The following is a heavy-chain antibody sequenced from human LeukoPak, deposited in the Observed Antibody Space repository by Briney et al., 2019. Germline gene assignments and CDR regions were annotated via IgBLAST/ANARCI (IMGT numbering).Heavy chain of an antibody. Sequence: ASVTVSCKASGYTFTSYHMHWVRQAPGQGLEWMGLINLSGGSTTYAQRFQGRVTLTRDTSTSTVYMELSSLRSEDTAVYYCARDYVDDIPMIKDYWGQGTLVTVSS. J-gene: IGHJ4*02. CDR3: ARDYVDDIPMIKDY. V-gene: IGHV1-46*01. D-gene: IGHD2-8*01. CDR2: INLSGGST. CDR1: GYTFTSYH.